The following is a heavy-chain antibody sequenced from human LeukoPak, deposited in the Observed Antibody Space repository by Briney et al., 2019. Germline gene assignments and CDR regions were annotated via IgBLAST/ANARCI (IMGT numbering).Heavy chain of an antibody. J-gene: IGHJ5*02. CDR3: AKARDDYGFDP. CDR1: GFTFSSYG. D-gene: IGHD4-17*01. V-gene: IGHV3-33*08. CDR2: IWYGGSNK. Sequence: GRSLRLSCAASGFTFSSYGMHWVRQAPGKGLEWVAVIWYGGSNKYYADSVKGRFTISRDNSKNTLYLQMNSLRAEDTAVYYCAKARDDYGFDPWGQGTLVTVSS.